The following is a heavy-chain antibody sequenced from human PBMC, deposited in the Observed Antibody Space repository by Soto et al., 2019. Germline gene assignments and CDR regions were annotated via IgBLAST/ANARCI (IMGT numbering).Heavy chain of an antibody. CDR2: ISRDGSNE. D-gene: IGHD3-10*01. Sequence: VASGGGVVQQGRSLTLSCEASGFTFRRHAIHWVRQAPGKGLEWVAVISRDGSNEYYEDSVKGRFTISRDNSKNTLFLQLNSLRLEDTAVYHCARSRNGGVADSFDYWGQGTLVTVSS. J-gene: IGHJ4*02. CDR3: ARSRNGGVADSFDY. CDR1: GFTFRRHA. V-gene: IGHV3-30-3*01.